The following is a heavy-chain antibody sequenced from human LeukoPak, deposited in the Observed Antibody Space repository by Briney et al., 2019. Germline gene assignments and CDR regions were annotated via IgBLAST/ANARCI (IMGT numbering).Heavy chain of an antibody. Sequence: GGSLRLSCAASGFTFSSYSMTWVRQAPGKGLEWVSYISLSSGAIYYVDSVKGRFTISRDNAKNSLYLQMNSLRAADTAVYYCARDLRQHDFFDYWGRGTLATVSS. CDR3: ARDLRQHDFFDY. D-gene: IGHD1-1*01. J-gene: IGHJ4*02. CDR2: ISLSSGAI. V-gene: IGHV3-48*01. CDR1: GFTFSSYS.